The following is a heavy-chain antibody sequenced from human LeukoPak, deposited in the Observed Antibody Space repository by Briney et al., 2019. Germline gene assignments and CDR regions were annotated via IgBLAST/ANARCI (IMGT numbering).Heavy chain of an antibody. CDR3: ARGEYSYGSSSYYYYMDV. V-gene: IGHV1-18*01. D-gene: IGHD5-18*01. CDR2: VSAYNGNT. Sequence: ASVKVSCKASGYTFYYYGISWVRQAPGQGLEWMGWVSAYNGNTSYAQKLQGRVTMTTDTSTSTAYMELRSLRSDDTAVYYCARGEYSYGSSSYYYYMDVWGKGTTVTVSS. J-gene: IGHJ6*03. CDR1: GYTFYYYG.